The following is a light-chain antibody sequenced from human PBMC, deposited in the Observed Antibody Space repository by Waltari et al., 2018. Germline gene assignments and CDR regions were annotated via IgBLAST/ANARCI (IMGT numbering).Light chain of an antibody. CDR3: QQYYESPYT. J-gene: IGKJ2*01. V-gene: IGKV4-1*01. CDR2: GAS. CDR1: QRVLYSSNNYNY. Sequence: DIVMTQPPDHLAVFLGERASITCQSSQRVLYSSNNYNYLAWYQQKPGQTPQLLIYGASTRESGVPDRFGGSGSGTHFTLTISSLQAEDVAVYYCQQYYESPYTFGQGTKLEIK.